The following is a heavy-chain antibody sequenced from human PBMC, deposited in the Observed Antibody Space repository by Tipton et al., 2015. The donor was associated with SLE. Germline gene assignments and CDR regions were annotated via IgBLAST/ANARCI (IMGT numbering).Heavy chain of an antibody. D-gene: IGHD3-22*01. V-gene: IGHV3-9*01. Sequence: SLRLSCAASGFTFDDYAMHWVRQAPGKGLEWVSGISWNSGSIGYADSVKGRFTISRDNAKNSLYLQMNSLRAEDTALYYCAKDQAFYDTYIDVWGKGTTVTVSS. CDR3: AKDQAFYDTYIDV. CDR1: GFTFDDYA. CDR2: ISWNSGSI. J-gene: IGHJ6*03.